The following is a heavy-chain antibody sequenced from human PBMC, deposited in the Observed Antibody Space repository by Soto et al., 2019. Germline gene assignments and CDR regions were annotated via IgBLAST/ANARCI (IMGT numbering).Heavy chain of an antibody. CDR2: ISYDGSNK. CDR1: GFTFSSYG. D-gene: IGHD6-19*01. V-gene: IGHV3-30*18. Sequence: QVQLVESGGGVVQPGRSLRLSCAASGFTFSSYGMHWVRQAPGKGLEWVAVISYDGSNKYYADSVKGRFTISRDNSKNTLYLQKNSLRAEDTAVYYCAKGPVSSCWYVHYYYGMDVWGQGTTVTVSS. CDR3: AKGPVSSCWYVHYYYGMDV. J-gene: IGHJ6*02.